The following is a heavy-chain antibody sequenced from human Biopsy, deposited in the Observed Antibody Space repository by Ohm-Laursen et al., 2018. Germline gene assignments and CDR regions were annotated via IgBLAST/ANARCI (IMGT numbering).Heavy chain of an antibody. D-gene: IGHD1-1*01. CDR2: ISKGGDT. CDR1: GGSITDDY. J-gene: IGHJ3*01. Sequence: GTLSLTCPVSGGSITDDYWSWIRQSPGKGLEWIGFISKGGDTTYNPSLRVRVAISVDTSKNQFSLKLSSVTAADTAIFFCARLYRLDDYWNDDPPDAFDVWGQGTRVTVSS. V-gene: IGHV4-59*01. CDR3: ARLYRLDDYWNDDPPDAFDV.